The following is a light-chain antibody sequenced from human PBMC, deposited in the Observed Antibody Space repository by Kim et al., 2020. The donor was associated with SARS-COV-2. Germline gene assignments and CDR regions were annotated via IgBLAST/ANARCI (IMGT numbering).Light chain of an antibody. J-gene: IGLJ3*02. CDR1: SSNIGSKD. CDR2: NDD. CDR3: ATWDDSLGAWV. V-gene: IGLV1-47*02. Sequence: QSVLTQPPSASGTPGQRVSISCSGRSSNIGSKDIHWYQLFPGTAPKLLIYNDDRRPSGVPDRFSGSKSDTSASLAISGLWSDDDADYYCATWDDSLGAWVFGGGTKLTVL.